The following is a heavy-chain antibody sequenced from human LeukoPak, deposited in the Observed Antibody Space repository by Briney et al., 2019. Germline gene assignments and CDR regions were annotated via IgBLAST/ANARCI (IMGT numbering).Heavy chain of an antibody. CDR2: IYYSGST. Sequence: SETLSLTCTVSGGSISSYYWSWIRQPPGKGLEWIGYIYYSGSTNYNPSLKSRVTISVDTSKNQFSLKLSSVTAADTAVYYCARSQTSSSGWYDRVDYWGQGTLVTVSS. CDR1: GGSISSYY. V-gene: IGHV4-59*08. J-gene: IGHJ4*02. CDR3: ARSQTSSSGWYDRVDY. D-gene: IGHD6-19*01.